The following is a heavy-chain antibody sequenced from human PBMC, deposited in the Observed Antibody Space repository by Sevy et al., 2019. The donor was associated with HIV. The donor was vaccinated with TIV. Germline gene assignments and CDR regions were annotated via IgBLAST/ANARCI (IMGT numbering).Heavy chain of an antibody. D-gene: IGHD5-18*01. V-gene: IGHV3-30*18. Sequence: GGSLRLSCAASGLTFSTYGMHWVRQAPGKGLEWVAVISYDGNIQYYADSVKGRFTVSRDNSKNTLYLQMNSLRAEDSAVYYCAKDQGGYNYAPGYSGQGTLVTVSS. CDR1: GLTFSTYG. CDR2: ISYDGNIQ. CDR3: AKDQGGYNYAPGY. J-gene: IGHJ4*02.